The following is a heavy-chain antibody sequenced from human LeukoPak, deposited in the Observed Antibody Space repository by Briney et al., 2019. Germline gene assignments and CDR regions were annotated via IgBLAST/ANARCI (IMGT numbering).Heavy chain of an antibody. CDR1: GYTFTSYY. D-gene: IGHD6-19*01. Sequence: ASVKVSCKASGYTFTSYYIHWVRQAPGQGLEWMGIINPSGGSTSYAQKFQGRVTMTRDTSTSTVYMELSSLRSEDTAVYYCARDPGGAGYSSGHEDYWGQGTLVTVSS. CDR3: ARDPGGAGYSSGHEDY. J-gene: IGHJ4*02. CDR2: INPSGGST. V-gene: IGHV1-46*01.